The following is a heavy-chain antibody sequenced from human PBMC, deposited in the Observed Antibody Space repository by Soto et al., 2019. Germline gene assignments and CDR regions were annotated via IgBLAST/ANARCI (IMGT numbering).Heavy chain of an antibody. CDR3: AKSSSRANYYGMDV. J-gene: IGHJ6*01. CDR1: GFTFISHG. V-gene: IGHV3-23*01. D-gene: IGHD2-2*01. Sequence: LSLSCAASGFTFISHGMNWVRQAPGKVLDWVAGVSARAVDTSYADSVKGRFTISRDNSKDTLYLQMNSLRAEDAALYYCAKSSSRANYYGMDVWGQGTTGTVSS. CDR2: VSARAVDT.